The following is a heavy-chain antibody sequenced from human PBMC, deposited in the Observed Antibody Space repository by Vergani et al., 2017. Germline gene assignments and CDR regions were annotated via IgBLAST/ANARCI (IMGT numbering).Heavy chain of an antibody. V-gene: IGHV1-8*01. CDR1: GYTFTSYD. CDR3: ARGLTGYSSSWYHYYYYMDV. CDR2: MNPNSGNT. Sequence: QVQLVQSGAEVKKPGASVKVSCKASGYTFTSYDIHWVRQATGQGLEWMGWMNPNSGNTGYAQKVQGRVTMTRNNSISTAYMELSSLRSEDTAVYYCARGLTGYSSSWYHYYYYMDVWGKGTTVTVSS. D-gene: IGHD6-13*01. J-gene: IGHJ6*03.